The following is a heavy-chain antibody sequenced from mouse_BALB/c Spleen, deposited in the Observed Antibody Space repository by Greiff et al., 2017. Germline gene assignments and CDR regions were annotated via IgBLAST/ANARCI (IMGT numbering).Heavy chain of an antibody. CDR3: ARLYLYAMDY. Sequence: EVQGVESGGGLVKPGGSLKLSCAASGFTFSSYAMSWVRQSPEKRLEWVAEISSGGSYTYYPDTVTGRFTISRDNAKNTLYLEMSSLRSEDTAMYYCARLYLYAMDYWGQGTSVTVSS. D-gene: IGHD1-1*01. V-gene: IGHV5-9-4*01. CDR2: ISSGGSYT. J-gene: IGHJ4*01. CDR1: GFTFSSYA.